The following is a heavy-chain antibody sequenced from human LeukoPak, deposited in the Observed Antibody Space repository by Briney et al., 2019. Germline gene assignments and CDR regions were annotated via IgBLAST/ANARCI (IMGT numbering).Heavy chain of an antibody. CDR2: IFPHESDT. CDR1: GWRFIHYW. D-gene: IGHD2-2*02. Sequence: GGALEISFQGSGWRFIHYWMGWVRAGPGKGTGGVGIIFPHESDTKYRPSFQGQVSLSVDKSLSTAYLQWSSLNASDTAMYYCARYGIRGCNSIDCYTSFYYYGMDVWGQGTTVTVSS. V-gene: IGHV5-51*01. J-gene: IGHJ6*02. CDR3: ARYGIRGCNSIDCYTSFYYYGMDV.